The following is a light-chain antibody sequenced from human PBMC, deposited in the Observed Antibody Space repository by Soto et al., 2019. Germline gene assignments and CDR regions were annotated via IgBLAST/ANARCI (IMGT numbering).Light chain of an antibody. CDR3: SSYAGRNNVI. Sequence: QSALTQPPSASGSPGQSVAISCTGTSSDVGGNNYVSWYQQHPGKTPKLMVYEVTKRPAGVPDRFSGSKSGNTASLTVSGLQAEDEADYYCSSYAGRNNVIFGGGTKVTVL. J-gene: IGLJ2*01. CDR1: SSDVGGNNY. V-gene: IGLV2-8*01. CDR2: EVT.